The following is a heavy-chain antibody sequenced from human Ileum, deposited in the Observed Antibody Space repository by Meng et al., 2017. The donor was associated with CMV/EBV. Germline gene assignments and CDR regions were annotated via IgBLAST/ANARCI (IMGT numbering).Heavy chain of an antibody. CDR3: ARDGGSSAYDFRFDC. V-gene: IGHV3-21*04. CDR2: ISNDRNYI. J-gene: IGHJ4*02. CDR1: GFTFSTYN. D-gene: IGHD5-12*01. Sequence: GGSLRLSCTASGFTFSTYNMNWVRQAPGKGLEWVSSISNDRNYIYYADSVRGRFTISRDNAKNSLYLQMSSLRAEDTAVYYCARDGGSSAYDFRFDCWGQGTLVTVSS.